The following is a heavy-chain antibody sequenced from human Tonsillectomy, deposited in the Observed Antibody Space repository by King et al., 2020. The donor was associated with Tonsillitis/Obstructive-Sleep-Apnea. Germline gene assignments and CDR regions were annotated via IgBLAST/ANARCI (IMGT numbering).Heavy chain of an antibody. Sequence: VQLVESGAEVKKPGASVKVSCKASGYTFTSYYIHWVRQAPGQGLEWMGIINPSGCSTSYSQKFQGRGTMTRDTSTSTVYMELSSLRSEETAVYYCARDGSVATRPLDYWGQGTLVTVSS. J-gene: IGHJ4*02. CDR2: INPSGCST. D-gene: IGHD6-6*01. CDR3: ARDGSVATRPLDY. V-gene: IGHV1-46*01. CDR1: GYTFTSYY.